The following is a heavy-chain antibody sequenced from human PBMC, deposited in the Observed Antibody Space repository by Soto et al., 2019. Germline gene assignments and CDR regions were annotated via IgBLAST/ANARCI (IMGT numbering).Heavy chain of an antibody. D-gene: IGHD3-10*01. CDR2: AYYTGNT. CDR3: ARQPLGFGELFPYYMDV. Sequence: SETLSLTCTVSGASITSDYWNWIRQPPGQGLEWVGYAYYTGNTNYNPSLKGRVTISVDTSKNQFSLTLTSVTAADTAVYYCARQPLGFGELFPYYMDVWGKGTTVTVSS. CDR1: GASITSDY. V-gene: IGHV4-59*08. J-gene: IGHJ6*03.